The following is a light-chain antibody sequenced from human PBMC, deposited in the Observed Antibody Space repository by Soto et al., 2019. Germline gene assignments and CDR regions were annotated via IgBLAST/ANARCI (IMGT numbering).Light chain of an antibody. CDR2: AAS. V-gene: IGKV1-12*01. CDR1: QGISSR. CDR3: QQGNSFPLT. Sequence: DLPMTQSPSSVSASVGDRVTITCRASQGISSRLAWYQQKPGKAPNLLIYAASNLQSGVPSRFSGSGSETDFTLTISSLQPEDFATYYCQQGNSFPLTFGGGTKVEIK. J-gene: IGKJ4*01.